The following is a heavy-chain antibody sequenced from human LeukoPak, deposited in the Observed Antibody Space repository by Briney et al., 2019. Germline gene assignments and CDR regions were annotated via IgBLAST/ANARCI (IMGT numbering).Heavy chain of an antibody. CDR3: ARESAYCSGGSCYHDAFDI. CDR1: GGTFSSYA. D-gene: IGHD2-15*01. Sequence: SVKVSCKASGGTFSSYAISWVRQAPGQGLEWMGRIIPIFGTANYAQKFQGRVTITTDESTSTAYMELSSLSSEDTAVYYCARESAYCSGGSCYHDAFDIWGQGTMVTVSS. CDR2: IIPIFGTA. V-gene: IGHV1-69*05. J-gene: IGHJ3*02.